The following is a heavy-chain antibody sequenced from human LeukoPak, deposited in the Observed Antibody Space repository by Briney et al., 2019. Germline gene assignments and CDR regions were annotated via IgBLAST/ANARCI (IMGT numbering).Heavy chain of an antibody. Sequence: VKVSCKVSGSPITELSMFWVRQAPGKGLEWMGSFDPEDGETIYAQKFQGRVTMTEDTSTDTAYMELSSLRSEDTAVYYCATLGVRLVYWGQGTLVTVSS. V-gene: IGHV1-24*01. CDR2: FDPEDGET. CDR3: ATLGVRLVY. CDR1: GSPITELS. D-gene: IGHD3-3*01. J-gene: IGHJ4*02.